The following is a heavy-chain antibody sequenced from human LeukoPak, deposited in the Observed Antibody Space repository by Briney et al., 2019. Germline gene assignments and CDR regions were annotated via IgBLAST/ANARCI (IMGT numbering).Heavy chain of an antibody. Sequence: PGGPLRLSCEASGFTFNSYSMHWVRQAPGKGLEWVAVVSFDGNSKYYADSVKGRFTISRDNSKLYLQMNNLRAEDTAVYHCARDRHQWMDSTWQYCFDYWGQGILVTVSS. J-gene: IGHJ4*02. CDR3: ARDRHQWMDSTWQYCFDY. D-gene: IGHD6-19*01. CDR1: GFTFNSYS. V-gene: IGHV3-30*04. CDR2: VSFDGNSK.